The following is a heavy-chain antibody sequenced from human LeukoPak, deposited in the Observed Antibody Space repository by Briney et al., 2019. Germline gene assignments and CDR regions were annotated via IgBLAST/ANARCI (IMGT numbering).Heavy chain of an antibody. Sequence: GGSLRLSCAASGFTFSSYGMHWVRQAPGKGLEWVAFIRYDGSNKYYAASVKGRFTISRDNSKNTLYLQMNSLRAEDTAVYYCAKMGDIVVVPAAILEGDDDYWGQGTLVTVSS. CDR2: IRYDGSNK. CDR3: AKMGDIVVVPAAILEGDDDY. J-gene: IGHJ4*02. D-gene: IGHD2-2*02. CDR1: GFTFSSYG. V-gene: IGHV3-30*02.